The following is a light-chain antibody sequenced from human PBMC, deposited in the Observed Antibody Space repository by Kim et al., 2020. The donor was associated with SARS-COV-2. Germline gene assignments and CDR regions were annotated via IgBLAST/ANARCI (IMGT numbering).Light chain of an antibody. CDR1: ERISSW. CDR3: QQYNSYPWT. CDR2: DAS. J-gene: IGKJ1*01. V-gene: IGKV1-5*01. Sequence: DIQMTQSPSTLSASIGDRVTVTCRASERISSWLAWYQKKPGKAPKVLIYDASILESGVPSRFSGSGSGTEFTLTISSLQPDDFATYYCQQYNSYPWTFGQGTKVDIK.